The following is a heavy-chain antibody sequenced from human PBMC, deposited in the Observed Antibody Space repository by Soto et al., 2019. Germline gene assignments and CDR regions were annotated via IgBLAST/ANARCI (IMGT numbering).Heavy chain of an antibody. Sequence: ASVKVSCKASGYTFRSYGISWVRQAPGQGLEWVGWISAYNGDTHYAPKFQDRITLTTETSTDTAYMELRSLRLDDTAVYYCARDWSRYFDYWGQGTLVTVSS. CDR3: ARDWSRYFDY. D-gene: IGHD3-3*01. V-gene: IGHV1-18*04. CDR2: ISAYNGDT. CDR1: GYTFRSYG. J-gene: IGHJ4*02.